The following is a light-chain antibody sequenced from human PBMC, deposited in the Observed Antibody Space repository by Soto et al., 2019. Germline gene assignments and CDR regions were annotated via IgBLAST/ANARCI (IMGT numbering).Light chain of an antibody. Sequence: DIQMTQSPSTLSASVGDRVTITCRASQGISSWLAWYQQKPGKAPKLLIYKASSLESGVPSRFSGSGSGTEFTLTISSLQPDDFAVYYCQQYNNWPPITFGQGTRLEIK. CDR3: QQYNNWPPIT. J-gene: IGKJ5*01. V-gene: IGKV1-5*03. CDR1: QGISSW. CDR2: KAS.